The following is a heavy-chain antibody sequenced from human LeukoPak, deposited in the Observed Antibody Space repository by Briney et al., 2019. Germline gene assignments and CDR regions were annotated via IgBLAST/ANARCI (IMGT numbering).Heavy chain of an antibody. Sequence: GGTLRLSRAGSGFTFSNYRMSWVRQAPWKGLEWVANMKKDGSEKYYVHSVKGRFIISRHNAKISLYLQMDSLRAEDTAVYYCTRYEFWGEGTMVTVSS. V-gene: IGHV3-7*05. CDR1: GFTFSNYR. J-gene: IGHJ3*01. CDR2: MKKDGSEK. CDR3: TRYEF. D-gene: IGHD3-16*01.